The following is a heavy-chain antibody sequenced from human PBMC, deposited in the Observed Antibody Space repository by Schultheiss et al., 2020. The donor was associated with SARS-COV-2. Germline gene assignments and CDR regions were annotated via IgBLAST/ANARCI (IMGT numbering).Heavy chain of an antibody. D-gene: IGHD1-1*01. CDR2: ISGSGGST. CDR3: ARDQKNWNDAFDI. CDR1: GFTVSSNY. Sequence: GGSLRLSCAASGFTVSSNYMSWVRQAPGKGLEWVSAISGSGGSTYYADSVKGRFTISRDNAKNSLYLQMNSLRAEDTAVYYCARDQKNWNDAFDIWGQGTMVTVS. V-gene: IGHV3-11*04. J-gene: IGHJ3*02.